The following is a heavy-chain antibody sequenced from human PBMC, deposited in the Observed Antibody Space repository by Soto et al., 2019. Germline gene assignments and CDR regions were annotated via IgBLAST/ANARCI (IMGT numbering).Heavy chain of an antibody. CDR3: ARDPDIVATSDAFDI. Sequence: QVQLQQWGAGLLKPSETLSLTCAVYGGSFSGYYWSWIRQPPGKGLEWIGEINHSGSTNYNPSLKSRVTISVDTSKNQFSLKLCSVTAADTAVYYCARDPDIVATSDAFDIWGQGTMVTVSS. V-gene: IGHV4-34*01. J-gene: IGHJ3*02. CDR1: GGSFSGYY. CDR2: INHSGST. D-gene: IGHD5-12*01.